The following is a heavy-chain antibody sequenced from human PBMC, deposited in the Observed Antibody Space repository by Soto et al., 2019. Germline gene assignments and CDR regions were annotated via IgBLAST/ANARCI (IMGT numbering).Heavy chain of an antibody. D-gene: IGHD1-1*01. V-gene: IGHV3-74*01. CDR1: VFTFSSDW. J-gene: IGHJ4*02. CDR3: ARGGLEPFDY. Sequence: RWSLRLSCSTSVFTFSSDWMHWFRQAPGKGLVWVSRINKDGSYKNYADFVEGRFTISRDDAKSELYLQMDRLRAEDTAVYYCARGGLEPFDYLGQGALVTVSS. CDR2: INKDGSYK.